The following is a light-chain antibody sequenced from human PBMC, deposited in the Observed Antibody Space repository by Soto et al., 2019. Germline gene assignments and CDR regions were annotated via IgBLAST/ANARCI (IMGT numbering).Light chain of an antibody. J-gene: IGLJ2*01. V-gene: IGLV2-14*01. CDR3: SSYTSTTMV. Sequence: QSVLTQPASVSGSPGQSITISCTGTSSDVGGYDFVSWYQHHPAKVPKLMIFEVSKRPSGVSNRFSGSKSGNTASLTISGLQAEDEADYYCSSYTSTTMVFGGGTKLTVL. CDR2: EVS. CDR1: SSDVGGYDF.